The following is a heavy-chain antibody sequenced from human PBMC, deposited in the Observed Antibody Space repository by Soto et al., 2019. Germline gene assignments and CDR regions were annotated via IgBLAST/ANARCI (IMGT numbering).Heavy chain of an antibody. Sequence: SVKVSCKASGGTFSSYAISWVRQAPGQGLEWMGGIIPIFGTANYAQKFQGRVTITADESTSTAYMELSSLRSEDTAVYYCAVHGDPELYFDYWGQGTLVTVSS. CDR3: AVHGDPELYFDY. V-gene: IGHV1-69*13. J-gene: IGHJ4*02. CDR2: IIPIFGTA. D-gene: IGHD4-17*01. CDR1: GGTFSSYA.